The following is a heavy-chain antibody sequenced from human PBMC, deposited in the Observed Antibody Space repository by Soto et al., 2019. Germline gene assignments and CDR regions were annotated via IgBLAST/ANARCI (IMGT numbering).Heavy chain of an antibody. CDR2: ISYDGSNK. Sequence: PGGSLRLSCAASGFTFSSYAMHWVRQAPGKGLEWVAVISYDGSNKYYADSVKGRSTISRDNSKNTLYLQMNSLRAEDTAVYYCATLGPPDPSGWYGYYYYGMDVWGQGTTVTVSS. J-gene: IGHJ6*02. CDR1: GFTFSSYA. V-gene: IGHV3-30-3*01. CDR3: ATLGPPDPSGWYGYYYYGMDV. D-gene: IGHD6-19*01.